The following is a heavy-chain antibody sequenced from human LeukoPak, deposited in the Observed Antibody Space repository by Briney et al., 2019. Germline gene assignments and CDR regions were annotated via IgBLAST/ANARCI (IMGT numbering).Heavy chain of an antibody. CDR3: AKGNGYSYGRYYFDC. D-gene: IGHD5-18*01. CDR1: GFSLSSYA. V-gene: IGHV3-23*01. CDR2: ITASGGNT. J-gene: IGHJ4*02. Sequence: PGGSLRLSCVPSGFSLSSYAMGWVRQAPGKGLGWVSAITASGGNTYYADSVKGRFTTSRDNSKNTLYLQVNSLRAEDTAVYYCAKGNGYSYGRYYFDCWGQGTLVTDCS.